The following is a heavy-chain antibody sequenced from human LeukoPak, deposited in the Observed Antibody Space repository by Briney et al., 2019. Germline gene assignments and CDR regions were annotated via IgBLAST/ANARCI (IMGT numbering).Heavy chain of an antibody. CDR2: IRYDGNNK. J-gene: IGHJ4*02. V-gene: IGHV3-30*02. CDR1: GFTFSDYS. Sequence: GGSLRLSCAASGFTFSDYSMHWVRQAPGKGLNWVAFIRYDGNNKYYADSVKGRFTISRNNSKNMLYLEMNSLSTEDTAVYYCAKVRYCSGVNCYPDDNWGQGTLVTVSS. D-gene: IGHD2-15*01. CDR3: AKVRYCSGVNCYPDDN.